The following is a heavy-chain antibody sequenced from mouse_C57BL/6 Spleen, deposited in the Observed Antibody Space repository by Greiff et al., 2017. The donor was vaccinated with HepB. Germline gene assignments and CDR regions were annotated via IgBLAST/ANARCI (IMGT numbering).Heavy chain of an antibody. J-gene: IGHJ4*01. V-gene: IGHV1-74*01. CDR2: IHPSDSDT. CDR3: AMGGNYPYYYAMDY. Sequence: QVQLQQSGAELVKPGASVKVSCKASGYTFTSYWMHWVKQRPGQGLEWIGRIHPSDSDTNYNQKFKGKATLTVDKSSSTAYMQLSILTSEDSAVYYCAMGGNYPYYYAMDYWGQGTSVTVSS. D-gene: IGHD2-1*01. CDR1: GYTFTSYW.